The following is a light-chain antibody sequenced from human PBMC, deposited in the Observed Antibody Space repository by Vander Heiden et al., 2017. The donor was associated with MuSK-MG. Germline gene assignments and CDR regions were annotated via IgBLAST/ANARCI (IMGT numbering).Light chain of an antibody. J-gene: IGKJ4*01. Sequence: IQLRQFPSCLAASVGDRVTISCRASQNIISYVNWYQQKPGRAPKLLIFVGASLESGVPSRFRGSGGGTDFILTMDMLQPEDFATYYCQQTYSAPLTFGGGTKVEIK. CDR3: QQTYSAPLT. CDR1: QNIISY. V-gene: IGKV1-39*01. CDR2: VGA.